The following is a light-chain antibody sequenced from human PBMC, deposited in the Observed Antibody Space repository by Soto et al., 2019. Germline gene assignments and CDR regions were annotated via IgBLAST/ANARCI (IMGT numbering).Light chain of an antibody. J-gene: IGKJ4*01. CDR1: QGISSY. V-gene: IGKV1-9*01. CDR2: VAS. CDR3: QQFHSYPLT. Sequence: IQVTQSPSSLSASVGDRVTISCRASQGISSYLAWYQQKPGKAPKLLIYVASTLRSGVPSRFSGSGSGTDFTLPISSLQPEDFAPYYCQQFHSYPLTFGGGTKVEIK.